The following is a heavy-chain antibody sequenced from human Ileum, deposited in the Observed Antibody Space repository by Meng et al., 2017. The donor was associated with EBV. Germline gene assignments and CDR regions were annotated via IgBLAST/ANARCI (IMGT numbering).Heavy chain of an antibody. V-gene: IGHV4-4*02. D-gene: IGHD3-22*01. CDR3: ASSDYYRSDY. CDR2: TSHSGST. Sequence: GPGPGSVKPSESLPLCFAVSGGSISRSDWWSWVRQPPGKGLEWIGETSHSGSTNYSPSLKSRVTISLDKSKNQLSLKLNSVTAADTAVYYCASSDYYRSDYWGQGTLVTVSS. CDR1: GGSISRSDW. J-gene: IGHJ4*02.